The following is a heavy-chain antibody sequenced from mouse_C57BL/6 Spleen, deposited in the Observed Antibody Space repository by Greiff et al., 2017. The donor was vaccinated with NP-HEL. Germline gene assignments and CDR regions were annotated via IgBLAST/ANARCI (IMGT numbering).Heavy chain of an antibody. D-gene: IGHD1-1*01. CDR3: ARNYGSSFWYFDV. Sequence: EVQGVESGPVLVKPGASVKMSCKASGYTFTDYYMNWVKQSHGKSLEWIGVINPYNGGTSYNQKFKGKATLTVDKSSSTAYMELNSLTSEDSAVYYCARNYGSSFWYFDVWGTGTTVTVSS. CDR1: GYTFTDYY. CDR2: INPYNGGT. V-gene: IGHV1-19*01. J-gene: IGHJ1*03.